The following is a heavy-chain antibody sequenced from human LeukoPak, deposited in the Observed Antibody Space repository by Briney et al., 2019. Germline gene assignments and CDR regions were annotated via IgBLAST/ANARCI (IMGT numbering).Heavy chain of an antibody. CDR1: GFTFSSYA. D-gene: IGHD3-22*01. CDR3: AKGLPYYYDSSDPAGGDYFDY. J-gene: IGHJ4*02. CDR2: ISGSGGST. Sequence: PGGSLRLCCAAAGFTFSSYAMSWVRQAPGKGLEWVSAISGSGGSTYYADSVKGRFTISRDNSKNTLYLQMNSLRAEDTAVYYCAKGLPYYYDSSDPAGGDYFDYWGQGTLVTVSS. V-gene: IGHV3-23*01.